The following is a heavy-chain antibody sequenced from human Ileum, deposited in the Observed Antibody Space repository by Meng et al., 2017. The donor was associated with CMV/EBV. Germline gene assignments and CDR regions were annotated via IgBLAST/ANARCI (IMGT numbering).Heavy chain of an antibody. CDR1: GGSFSVYY. V-gene: IGHV4-34*01. D-gene: IGHD5-24*01. CDR2: INHSGST. CDR3: ARGRRDGYNNPPLDY. Sequence: QVQLQQVGAGLLKPSETLSLTCAVYGGSFSVYYWSWIRQPPGKGLEWIGEINHSGSTNYNPSLKSRVTISVDTSKNQFSLKLSSVTAADTAVYYCARGRRDGYNNPPLDYWGQGTLVTVSS. J-gene: IGHJ4*02.